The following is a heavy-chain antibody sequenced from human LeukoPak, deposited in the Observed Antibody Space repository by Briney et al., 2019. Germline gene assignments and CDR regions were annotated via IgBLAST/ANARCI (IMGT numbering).Heavy chain of an antibody. D-gene: IGHD1-1*01. J-gene: IGHJ5*01. CDR1: GASISSSIHY. Sequence: KPSETLSLTFAVSGASISSSIHYWGWVRQPPGKGLEWIGSVYYSGGTYYNPPLESRLTISVDTSNNRFSLKLKSVTAADTAVFYCARVTTGSTTLDSWGQGILVTVSS. CDR3: ARVTTGSTTLDS. V-gene: IGHV4-39*02. CDR2: VYYSGGT.